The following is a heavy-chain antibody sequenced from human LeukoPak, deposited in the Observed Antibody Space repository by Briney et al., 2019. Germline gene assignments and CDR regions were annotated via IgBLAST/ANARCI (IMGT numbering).Heavy chain of an antibody. Sequence: ASVKVSCKASGYTFRSYGMSWVRQAPGQGLEWMGWINPNSGGTNYAQKFQGWVTMTRDTSISTAYMELSRLRSDDTAVYYCARSTFDYGFDSWGQGTLVTVSS. D-gene: IGHD4-17*01. CDR3: ARSTFDYGFDS. V-gene: IGHV1-2*04. J-gene: IGHJ4*02. CDR1: GYTFRSYG. CDR2: INPNSGGT.